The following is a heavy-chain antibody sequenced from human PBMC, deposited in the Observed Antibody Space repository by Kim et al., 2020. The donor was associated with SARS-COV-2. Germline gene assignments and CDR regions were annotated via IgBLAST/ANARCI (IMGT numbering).Heavy chain of an antibody. J-gene: IGHJ4*02. D-gene: IGHD1-26*01. CDR1: GYDFLSYH. CDR3: ARELSTTGGFDF. Sequence: ASVKVSCKTSGYDFLSYHIHWVRQAPGQGLQWMGITYPTAGSTTFAQRFQGRVTVTSDTSTAAVYMEVTALGSEDTAIYYCARELSTTGGFDFWGQGTLVTVSS. CDR2: TYPTAGST. V-gene: IGHV1-46*01.